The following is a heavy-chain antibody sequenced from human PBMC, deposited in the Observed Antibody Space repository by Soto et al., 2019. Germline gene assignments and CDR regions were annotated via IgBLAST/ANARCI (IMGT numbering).Heavy chain of an antibody. CDR3: AKWTSYPTWFGP. CDR1: GGSISSYY. Sequence: ASETLSLTCTVSGGSISSYYWSWIRQPPGKGLEWIGYIYYSGSTNYNPSLKSRATISVDTSKNQFSLKLSSVTAADTAVYYCAKWTSYPTWFGPWGQGILVTVSS. D-gene: IGHD1-26*01. J-gene: IGHJ5*02. V-gene: IGHV4-59*01. CDR2: IYYSGST.